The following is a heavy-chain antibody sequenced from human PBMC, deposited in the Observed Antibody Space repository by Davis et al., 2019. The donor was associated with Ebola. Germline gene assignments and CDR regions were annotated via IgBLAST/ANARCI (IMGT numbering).Heavy chain of an antibody. CDR1: GGSISSSSYY. J-gene: IGHJ4*02. CDR2: IYYSRST. CDR3: ARRGGPNKWELPWGGYYFDY. D-gene: IGHD1-26*01. V-gene: IGHV4-39*01. Sequence: SETLSLTCTVSGGSISSSSYYWGWIRQPPGKGLEWIGSIYYSRSTYYNPSLKSRVTISVDTSKNQFSLKLSSVTAADTAVYYCARRGGPNKWELPWGGYYFDYWGQGTLVTVSS.